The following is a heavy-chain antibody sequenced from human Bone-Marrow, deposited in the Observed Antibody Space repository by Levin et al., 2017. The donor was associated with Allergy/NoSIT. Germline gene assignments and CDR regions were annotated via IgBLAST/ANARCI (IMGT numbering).Heavy chain of an antibody. J-gene: IGHJ4*02. V-gene: IGHV3-11*05. CDR3: ARESSSVFDY. Sequence: GESLKISCAASGFTFSDYYMSWIRQAPGKGLEWVSYISSSSSYANYADSVKGRFTISRDNAQSSLYLQMDSLRAEDTAVYYCARESSSVFDYWGQGTLVTVSS. CDR1: GFTFSDYY. D-gene: IGHD3-22*01. CDR2: ISSSSSYA.